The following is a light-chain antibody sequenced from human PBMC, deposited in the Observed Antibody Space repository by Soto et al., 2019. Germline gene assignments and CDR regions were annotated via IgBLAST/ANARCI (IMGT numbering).Light chain of an antibody. CDR3: QQYDNLPWT. Sequence: DIQMTQSPSSLSASVGDRVTITCQASQDISNYLNWYQQKPGKAPKLLIYDAPNLETGVPSRFSGSGSGTDFTFTISSLQPEDIATYYCQQYDNLPWTFGQGTKVEIK. CDR2: DAP. CDR1: QDISNY. J-gene: IGKJ1*01. V-gene: IGKV1-33*01.